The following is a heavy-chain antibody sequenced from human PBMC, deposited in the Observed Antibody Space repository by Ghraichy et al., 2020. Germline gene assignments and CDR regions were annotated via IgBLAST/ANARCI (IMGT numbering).Heavy chain of an antibody. Sequence: SQTLSLTCTVSGGSISSSSYYWGWIRQPPGKGLEFIGSIYYTGSTYYSPSFKSRVTISVDTSKSHLSLRLSSVTAADTAVYYCAKNTLFYWFDPWGQGTLVTVSS. J-gene: IGHJ5*02. CDR2: IYYTGST. CDR1: GGSISSSSYY. D-gene: IGHD2/OR15-2a*01. V-gene: IGHV4-39*01. CDR3: AKNTLFYWFDP.